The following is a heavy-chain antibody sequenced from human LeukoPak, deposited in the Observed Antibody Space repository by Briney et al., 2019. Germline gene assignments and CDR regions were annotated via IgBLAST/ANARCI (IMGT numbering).Heavy chain of an antibody. D-gene: IGHD2-21*02. Sequence: SETLSLTCTVSGGSISNYYWSWIRQPPGKGLEGVGYISNSGATDYNPSLKSRARISVDTSKNQFSLKLSSMTAADTAVYHCGTADRVHRDLYGMDVWGQGTTVTVSS. J-gene: IGHJ6*02. CDR1: GGSISNYY. V-gene: IGHV4-59*08. CDR2: ISNSGAT. CDR3: GTADRVHRDLYGMDV.